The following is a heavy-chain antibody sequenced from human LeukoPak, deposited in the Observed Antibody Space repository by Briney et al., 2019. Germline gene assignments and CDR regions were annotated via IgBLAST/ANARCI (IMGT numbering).Heavy chain of an antibody. J-gene: IGHJ3*01. CDR1: GFTFSSHW. V-gene: IGHV3-7*05. Sequence: GGSLRLSCAASGFTFSSHWMTWVRQAPGKGLEWVASIKQDGNEKQFVDSVKGRFTISRDNAKSSLYLQMNSLRAEDTAVYYCSRNGAYSLPLDFWGQGTMVTVSS. CDR3: SRNGAYSLPLDF. D-gene: IGHD5-18*01. CDR2: IKQDGNEK.